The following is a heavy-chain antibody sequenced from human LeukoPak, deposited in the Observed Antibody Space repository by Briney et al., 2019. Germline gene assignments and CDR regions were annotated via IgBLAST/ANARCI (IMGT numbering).Heavy chain of an antibody. CDR2: ISYDGSNK. Sequence: GGSWSPSWQASEFTFGSYAMHGVGKPPAKGLEWGAVISYDGSNKYYADSVKGRFTISRDNSKNTLYLQMNSLRAEDTAVYYCARDRYGDYYNWFDPWGQGTLVTVSS. CDR1: EFTFGSYA. V-gene: IGHV3-30*04. CDR3: ARDRYGDYYNWFDP. J-gene: IGHJ5*02. D-gene: IGHD4-17*01.